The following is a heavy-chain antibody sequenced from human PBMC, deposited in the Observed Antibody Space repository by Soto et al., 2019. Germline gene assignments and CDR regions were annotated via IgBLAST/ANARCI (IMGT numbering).Heavy chain of an antibody. V-gene: IGHV3-23*01. CDR2: ISSSGGSA. CDR3: ARGATSPSY. Sequence: EVQLLESGGGLVQPGGSLRLSCAASGFTFSSYGMSWVRQAPGKGLEWVSAISSSGGSAYYADSVKGRFTISRDNSKNTLYLQMNSLRAEDTAVYFCARGATSPSYWGQGTLVTVSS. CDR1: GFTFSSYG. J-gene: IGHJ4*02.